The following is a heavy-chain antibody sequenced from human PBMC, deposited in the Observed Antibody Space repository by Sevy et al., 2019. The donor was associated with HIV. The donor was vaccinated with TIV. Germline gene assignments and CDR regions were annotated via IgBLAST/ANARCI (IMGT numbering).Heavy chain of an antibody. V-gene: IGHV3-48*02. D-gene: IGHD3-3*01. J-gene: IGHJ4*02. CDR3: ARVLQSYDLHYCDY. CDR2: ISGSSGTI. CDR1: GFTFSTYS. Sequence: GGSLRLSCAASGFTFSTYSMNWVRQAPGRGLEWLSYISGSSGTIYYADSVKGRFTISRDNAKNSLFLQMNTLRDDDTAVYYSARVLQSYDLHYCDYWGQGTLVTVSS.